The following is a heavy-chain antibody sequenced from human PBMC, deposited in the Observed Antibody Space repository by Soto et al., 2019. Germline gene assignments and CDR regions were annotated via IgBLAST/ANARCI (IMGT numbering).Heavy chain of an antibody. D-gene: IGHD2-21*01. Sequence: GGSLRLSCAASGFTFSDYYMSWIRQAPGKGLEWVSYISSSSSYTNYADSVKGRFTISRDNAKNSLYLQMNSLRAEDTAVYYCARVSIKSHSYYYYGMDVWGQGTTVTVS. CDR2: ISSSSSYT. CDR1: GFTFSDYY. J-gene: IGHJ6*02. V-gene: IGHV3-11*06. CDR3: ARVSIKSHSYYYYGMDV.